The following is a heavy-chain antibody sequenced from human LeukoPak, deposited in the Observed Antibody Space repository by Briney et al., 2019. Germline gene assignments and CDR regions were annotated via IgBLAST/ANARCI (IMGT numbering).Heavy chain of an antibody. CDR3: ASRKLGNDY. D-gene: IGHD7-27*01. V-gene: IGHV4-34*01. Sequence: SETLSLTCVVYGGSFSGYHWSWIRQSPGKGLEWIGEINHRGSTNYNPSLKRRVTMSLDTSKNQFSLKLSSVTAADTAVYYCASRKLGNDYWGQGTLVTVSS. J-gene: IGHJ4*02. CDR1: GGSFSGYH. CDR2: INHRGST.